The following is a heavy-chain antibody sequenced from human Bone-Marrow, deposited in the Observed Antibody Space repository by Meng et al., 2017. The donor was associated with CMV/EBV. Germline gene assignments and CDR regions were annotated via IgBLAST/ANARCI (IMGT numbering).Heavy chain of an antibody. D-gene: IGHD6-13*01. J-gene: IGHJ5*02. Sequence: QIPLKESGPTLVKPTQTLTLTCAFSGFSLISRGMGVGWIRQPPGKALEWLALMYSNDDKQYSPSLRSRLTITEDTSKNQVVLTMTNMDPKDTATYYCAHRRNLAAAAPGNYFSPWGQGILVTVSS. CDR2: MYSNDDK. CDR3: AHRRNLAAAAPGNYFSP. V-gene: IGHV2-5*01. CDR1: GFSLISRGMG.